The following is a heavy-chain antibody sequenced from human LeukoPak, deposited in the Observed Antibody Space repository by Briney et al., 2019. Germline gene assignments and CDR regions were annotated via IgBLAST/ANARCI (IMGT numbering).Heavy chain of an antibody. V-gene: IGHV1-2*02. CDR3: ARGVTARGFYYYMDI. Sequence: GASVNVSCKASGYTFTGHYIHWVRQAPGQGLEWMGWINPNSGGTNSAQKFQGRVTMTRDTSITTAYMELSSLRSDDTAVYSCARGVTARGFYYYMDIWGKGTTVTISS. CDR2: INPNSGGT. CDR1: GYTFTGHY. J-gene: IGHJ6*03. D-gene: IGHD2-21*02.